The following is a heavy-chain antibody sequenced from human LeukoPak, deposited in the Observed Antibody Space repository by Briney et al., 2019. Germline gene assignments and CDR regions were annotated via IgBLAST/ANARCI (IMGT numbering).Heavy chain of an antibody. V-gene: IGHV1-69-2*01. D-gene: IGHD1-7*01. CDR2: IDPLDGET. J-gene: IGHJ4*02. CDR1: GYPFSDYY. CDR3: TRDHEERGPYLDL. Sequence: ATVKISCKASGYPFSDYYIHWIQEAPGKGLQWMGRIDPLDGETTYAERFQGRVTFTADTSTYTFYMELNSLTFADTAIYYCTRDHEERGPYLDLWGQGSQVTVSS.